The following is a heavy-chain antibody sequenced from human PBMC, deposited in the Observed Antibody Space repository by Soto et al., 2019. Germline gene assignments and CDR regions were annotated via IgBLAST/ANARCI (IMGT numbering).Heavy chain of an antibody. CDR1: AGSISDFY. D-gene: IGHD3-22*01. Sequence: LSLTCTVSAGSISDFYWSWIRQPPGKGLEWIGYIYHSGSTYYNPSLKSRVTISVDRSKNQFSLKLSSVTAADTAVYYCAREGGGNSNAYCDSSGYYYFDYRGQGTLVTVS. V-gene: IGHV4-59*12. CDR2: IYHSGST. CDR3: AREGGGNSNAYCDSSGYYYFDY. J-gene: IGHJ4*02.